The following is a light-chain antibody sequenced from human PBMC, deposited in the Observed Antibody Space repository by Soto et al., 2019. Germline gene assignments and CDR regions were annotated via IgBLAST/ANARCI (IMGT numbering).Light chain of an antibody. V-gene: IGKV3-20*01. CDR3: QKYGNSPWT. J-gene: IGKJ1*01. CDR2: GAS. Sequence: DIVLTQSPATLSLSPGESATLSCRASQRVGSSYPAWYQNTTDQAHRLLIYGASGRATGTTDRFSGSVYGTDFSLTISRLEPEDWAVYYGQKYGNSPWTFGQGTKVDIK. CDR1: QRVGSSY.